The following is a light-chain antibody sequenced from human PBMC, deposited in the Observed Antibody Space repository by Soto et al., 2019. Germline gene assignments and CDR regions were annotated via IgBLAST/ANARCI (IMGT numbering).Light chain of an antibody. CDR2: AAS. J-gene: IGKJ3*01. Sequence: DIQLTQSPSFLSASVGDRVTITCRASQDISNYLVWYQQKPGKAPKPLIYAASTLQSGVPSRFSGSGSGTEFTLTISSLQPEDFATYYCQQGYSFAFTFGPGTKV. V-gene: IGKV1-9*01. CDR1: QDISNY. CDR3: QQGYSFAFT.